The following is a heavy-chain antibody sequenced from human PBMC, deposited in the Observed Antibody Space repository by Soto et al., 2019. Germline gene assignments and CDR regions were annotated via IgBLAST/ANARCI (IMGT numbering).Heavy chain of an antibody. D-gene: IGHD3-22*01. Sequence: GGSLRLSCAASGFTFSSYAMHWVSQAPGKGLEWVALISYDGSDKDYADSVKGRFTISRDNSRKTLFLQMNSLRVEDTAVYYCARDYYKYYDSSGYYRSPAYWGQGTLLTVSS. CDR1: GFTFSSYA. J-gene: IGHJ4*02. CDR3: ARDYYKYYDSSGYYRSPAY. V-gene: IGHV3-30-3*01. CDR2: ISYDGSDK.